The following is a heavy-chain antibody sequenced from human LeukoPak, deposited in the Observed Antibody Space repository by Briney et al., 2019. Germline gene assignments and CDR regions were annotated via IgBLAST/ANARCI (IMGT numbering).Heavy chain of an antibody. CDR1: VYTFTSYG. V-gene: IGHV1-18*01. CDR3: ARAYSGSYFDWFDP. D-gene: IGHD1-26*01. CDR2: ISAYNGNT. J-gene: IGHJ5*02. Sequence: ASVTVSCKASVYTFTSYGSSWVRQAPGQGLEWMGWISAYNGNTNYAQKLPGRVVMTTDTSTSTAYMELRSLRSDDTAVYYCARAYSGSYFDWFDPWGQGTLVTVSS.